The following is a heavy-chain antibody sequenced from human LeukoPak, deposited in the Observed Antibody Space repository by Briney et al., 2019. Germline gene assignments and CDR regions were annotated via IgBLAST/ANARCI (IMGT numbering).Heavy chain of an antibody. CDR1: GGSIITNTW. CDR2: IYHGGST. D-gene: IGHD3-10*01. Sequence: SETLSLTCTVSGGSIITNTWWAWVRQPPGKGLEWIGEIYHGGSTNYRPSLKSRVTISVDKSKNQVSLNLTSVTAADTAVYFCAREIYGSGTYYYYNYGMDVWGKGTTVTVSA. CDR3: AREIYGSGTYYYYNYGMDV. V-gene: IGHV4-4*02. J-gene: IGHJ6*04.